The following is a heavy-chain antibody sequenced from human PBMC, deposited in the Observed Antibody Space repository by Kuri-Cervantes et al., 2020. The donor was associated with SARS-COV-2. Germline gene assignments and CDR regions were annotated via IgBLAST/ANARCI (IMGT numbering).Heavy chain of an antibody. V-gene: IGHV4-4*07. D-gene: IGHD1-26*01. CDR1: EGSMRAHY. Sequence: SETLSPTCSVSEGSMRAHYYSWIRQTAAMGLEWIGRVYISGSTNYNPSLKGRVTMSVDTSKSQFSLELTSVTAADTAVYYCATEVGATNFDHWGQGILVTVSS. CDR2: VYISGST. J-gene: IGHJ4*02. CDR3: ATEVGATNFDH.